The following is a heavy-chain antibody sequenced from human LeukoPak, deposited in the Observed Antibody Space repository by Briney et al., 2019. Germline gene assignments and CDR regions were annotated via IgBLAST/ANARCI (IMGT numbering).Heavy chain of an antibody. CDR1: GSSITTYTH. J-gene: IGHJ6*03. Sequence: SETLSLTCTVSGSSITTYTHWGWIRQSPGKGLEWIASIHHTGNTYYNPSLESRVTISIDTSKNQFSLKLSSVTAADTAVYYCARECSGGSCYYYYYMDVWGKGATVTISS. CDR3: ARECSGGSCYYYYYMDV. V-gene: IGHV4-38-2*02. D-gene: IGHD2-15*01. CDR2: IHHTGNT.